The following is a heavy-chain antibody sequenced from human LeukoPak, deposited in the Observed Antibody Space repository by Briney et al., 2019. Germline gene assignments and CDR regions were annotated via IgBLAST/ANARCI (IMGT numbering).Heavy chain of an antibody. CDR3: ANMNRGSYYRSFDY. D-gene: IGHD1-26*01. J-gene: IGHJ4*02. CDR1: GFTSSSYA. V-gene: IGHV3-23*01. Sequence: GGSLRLSCAASGFTSSSYAVSWVRQAPGKGLEWVSAISGSGGSTYYADSVKGRFTISRDNSKNTLYLQMNSLRAEDTAVYYCANMNRGSYYRSFDYWGQGTLVTVST. CDR2: ISGSGGST.